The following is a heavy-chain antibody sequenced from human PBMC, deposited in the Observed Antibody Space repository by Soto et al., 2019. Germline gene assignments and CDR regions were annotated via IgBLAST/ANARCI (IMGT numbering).Heavy chain of an antibody. J-gene: IGHJ6*03. CDR3: ARLKQQPRPGADYYSYMDV. D-gene: IGHD6-13*01. V-gene: IGHV1-18*01. CDR2: ISAYNGNT. CDR1: GYTFTSYG. Sequence: ALVKVSCKASGYTFTSYGISWVRQAPGQGLEWMGWISAYNGNTNYAQKLQGRVTMTTDTSTSTAYMELRSLRSDDTAMYYCARLKQQPRPGADYYSYMDVWGKGTTVTVS.